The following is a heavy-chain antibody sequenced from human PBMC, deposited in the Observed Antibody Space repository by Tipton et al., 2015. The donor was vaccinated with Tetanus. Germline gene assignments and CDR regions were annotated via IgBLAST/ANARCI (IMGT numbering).Heavy chain of an antibody. D-gene: IGHD5-18*01. CDR1: GGSVSSGSYY. Sequence: GLVKPSETLSLTCTVSGGSVSSGSYYWSWIRQPPGKGLEWIGYIYYSGSTNYNPSLKSRVTISVDTSKNQFSLKLSSVTAADTAVYYCARDTHGYSYGFGEGEKPEGDVWGQGTTVTVSS. J-gene: IGHJ6*02. CDR2: IYYSGST. V-gene: IGHV4-61*01. CDR3: ARDTHGYSYGFGEGEKPEGDV.